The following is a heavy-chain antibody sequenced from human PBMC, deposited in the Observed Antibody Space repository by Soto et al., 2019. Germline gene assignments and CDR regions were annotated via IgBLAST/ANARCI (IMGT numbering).Heavy chain of an antibody. V-gene: IGHV3-30*18. CDR2: ISYDGSNK. CDR1: GFTFSSYG. CDR3: AKDTLLPYYFDY. J-gene: IGHJ4*02. Sequence: QVQLVESGGGVVQPGRSLRLSCAASGFTFSSYGMHWVRQAPGKGLEWVAVISYDGSNKYYADSVKGRFTISRDNSKNTLYMQMNSLRGEDTAVYYCAKDTLLPYYFDYWGQGTLVTVSS.